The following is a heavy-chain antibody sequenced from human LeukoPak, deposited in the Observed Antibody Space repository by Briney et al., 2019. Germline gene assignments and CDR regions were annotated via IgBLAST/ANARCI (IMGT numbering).Heavy chain of an antibody. CDR2: IDSNTGSI. CDR3: ARVRSTGWEFEY. CDR1: GFTFSSPN. Sequence: PGGSLRLSCAASGFTFSSPNMNWVRQAPGKGLEWVSSIDSNTGSIYYADSVKGRFTLSRDNARNSLFLQVNSLTAEDTAVYYCARVRSTGWEFEYWGRGTLVTVSS. V-gene: IGHV3-21*01. J-gene: IGHJ4*02. D-gene: IGHD6-19*01.